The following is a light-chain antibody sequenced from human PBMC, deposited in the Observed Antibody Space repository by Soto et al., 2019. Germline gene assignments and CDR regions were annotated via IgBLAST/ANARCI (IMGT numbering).Light chain of an antibody. Sequence: AIQMTQSPSSLSASVGDRVTITCRASQDIRNGLGWYQQKPGKAPKILMSAASSLESGVPSRFSGSGSATHFTLTISSLQAEDCATYFCLQDHAYPYTSGQGTKVEI. CDR1: QDIRNG. CDR2: AAS. J-gene: IGKJ2*01. CDR3: LQDHAYPYT. V-gene: IGKV1-6*01.